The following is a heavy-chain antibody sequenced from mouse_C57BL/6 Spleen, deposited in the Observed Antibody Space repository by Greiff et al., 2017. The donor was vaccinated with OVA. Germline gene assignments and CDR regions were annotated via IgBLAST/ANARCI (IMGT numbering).Heavy chain of an antibody. CDR1: GFTFSDYY. CDR3: ARRGDYCYAMDY. Sequence: EVKLVESGGGLVQPGGSLKLSCAASGFTFSDYYMYWVRQTPEKRLEWVAYISNGGGSTYYPDTVKGRCTIARDNAKNTLYLQMSRLKSEDTAMYYCARRGDYCYAMDYWGQGTSVTVSS. J-gene: IGHJ4*01. V-gene: IGHV5-12*01. CDR2: ISNGGGST.